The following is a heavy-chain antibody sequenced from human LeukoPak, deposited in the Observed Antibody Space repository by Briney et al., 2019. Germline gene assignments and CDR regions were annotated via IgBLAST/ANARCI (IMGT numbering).Heavy chain of an antibody. J-gene: IGHJ4*02. V-gene: IGHV3-7*01. CDR3: ARTMVRGVIMSYYFDY. CDR2: IKHDGSEK. CDR1: GFTFSSYW. Sequence: GGSLRLSCAASGFTFSSYWMSWVRQAPGKGPEWVANIKHDGSEKYYVDSVKGRFTVSRDNANNLLYLQMNSLRAEDTAVYYCARTMVRGVIMSYYFDYWGQGTLVTVSS. D-gene: IGHD3-10*01.